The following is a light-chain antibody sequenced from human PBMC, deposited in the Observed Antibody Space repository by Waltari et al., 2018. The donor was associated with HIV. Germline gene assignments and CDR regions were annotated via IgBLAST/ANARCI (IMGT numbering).Light chain of an antibody. CDR3: GTWDSSLSTVV. J-gene: IGLJ2*01. CDR1: SSNIGSNF. V-gene: IGLV1-51*02. Sequence: QSVLTQPPSVSAAPGQKVTISCSGRSSNIGSNFVSWYQQLPGTAPKLLIYEKNKRPSGIPDRFSGSKSGTSATLGITGLQTGDEADYYCGTWDSSLSTVVFGGGTKLTVL. CDR2: EKN.